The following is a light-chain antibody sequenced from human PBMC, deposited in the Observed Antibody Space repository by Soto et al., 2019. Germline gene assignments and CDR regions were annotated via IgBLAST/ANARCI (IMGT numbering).Light chain of an antibody. CDR3: SSYTRSSTLVV. V-gene: IGLV2-14*01. Sequence: QSALTQPASVSGSPGQWITISCTGTSSDIGYYNYVSWYQQDPGKAPKLIIYEVSNRPSGVSNRFSGSKSGNTASLTISGLRAEDEADYYCSSYTRSSTLVVFGGGTKLTVL. CDR1: SSDIGYYNY. J-gene: IGLJ3*02. CDR2: EVS.